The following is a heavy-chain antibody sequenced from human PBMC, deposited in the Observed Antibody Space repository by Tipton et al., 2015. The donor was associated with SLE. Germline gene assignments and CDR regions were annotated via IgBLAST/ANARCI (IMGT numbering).Heavy chain of an antibody. J-gene: IGHJ3*01. CDR3: ARDQFATVGAFDL. D-gene: IGHD1-14*01. CDR2: IYTGGST. V-gene: IGHV4-4*07. Sequence: TLSLTCAVYGGSFSDYYWSWIRQPAGKGLEWIGRIYTGGSTNYHTSLRSRVTVSLDTSKNQISLNLTSVTAADTALYFCARDQFATVGAFDLWGQGTMVTVSS. CDR1: GGSFSDYY.